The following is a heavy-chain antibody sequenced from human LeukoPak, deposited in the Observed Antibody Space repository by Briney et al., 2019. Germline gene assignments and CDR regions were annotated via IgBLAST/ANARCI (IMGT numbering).Heavy chain of an antibody. CDR3: ARGGRVTIFGVVITDLNYMDV. V-gene: IGHV1-18*01. Sequence: GASVKVSCKASGYTFISDGISWVRQAPGQGLEWMGWISAYNGNTNYAQKLQGRVTMTTDTSTSTAYMELRSLRSDDTAVYYCARGGRVTIFGVVITDLNYMDVWGKGTTVTVSS. J-gene: IGHJ6*03. CDR2: ISAYNGNT. D-gene: IGHD3-3*01. CDR1: GYTFISDG.